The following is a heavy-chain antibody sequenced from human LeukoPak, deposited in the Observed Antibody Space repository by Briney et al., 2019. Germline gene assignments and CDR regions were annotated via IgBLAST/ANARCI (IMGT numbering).Heavy chain of an antibody. V-gene: IGHV3-7*01. CDR1: GFTFSRFW. CDR2: IKEDGSDK. CDR3: ARDTYRFDDY. Sequence: GGSLRLSCAASGFTFSRFWMSWVRQAPGKGLEWVAAIKEDGSDKYYVDSVEGRFTISRDNAKNSLYLLMSSLRAEDTAIYYCARDTYRFDDYWGQGTLVTVSS. J-gene: IGHJ4*02.